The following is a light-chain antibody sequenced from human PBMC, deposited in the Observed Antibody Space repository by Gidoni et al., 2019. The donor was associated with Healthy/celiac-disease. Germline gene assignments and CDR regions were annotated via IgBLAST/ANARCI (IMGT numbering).Light chain of an antibody. V-gene: IGKV3-20*01. J-gene: IGKJ1*01. CDR3: QQYGSSPST. Sequence: EIGLTQSPGTLSLSSGERATLSCRASQSVRSSYLAWYQQKPGPAPRLLIYGASSMATGIPDRFRGSGSGTDFTLTISRLEPEDFAVYYCQQYGSSPSTCGQGTKVEIK. CDR1: QSVRSSY. CDR2: GAS.